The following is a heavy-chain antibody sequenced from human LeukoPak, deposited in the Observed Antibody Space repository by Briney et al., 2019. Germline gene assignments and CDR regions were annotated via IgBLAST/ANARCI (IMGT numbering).Heavy chain of an antibody. J-gene: IGHJ5*02. CDR2: ISDSDSYI. Sequence: GGSLRLSCAASGFTFSSYGMHWVRQAPGKGLEWVSSISDSDSYIYYADSVKGRFTISRDNAKNSLHLQMNSLRAEDTAVYYCARLRSKYWFDPWGQGALVTVSS. CDR1: GFTFSSYG. CDR3: ARLRSKYWFDP. D-gene: IGHD4-11*01. V-gene: IGHV3-21*01.